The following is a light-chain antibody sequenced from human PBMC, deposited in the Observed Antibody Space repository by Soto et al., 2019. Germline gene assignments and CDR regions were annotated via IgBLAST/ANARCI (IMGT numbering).Light chain of an antibody. CDR2: AAS. CDR1: QIISNY. Sequence: DIQMTQSPSSLSASVGDRVTITCRASQIISNYLNWYPQKPGKAPKVLIYAASNLQSGVPSRFSGSGSGTDFTLTISSLQPEDFATYYCQQSYSTPITFGQGTRLEI. CDR3: QQSYSTPIT. J-gene: IGKJ5*01. V-gene: IGKV1-39*01.